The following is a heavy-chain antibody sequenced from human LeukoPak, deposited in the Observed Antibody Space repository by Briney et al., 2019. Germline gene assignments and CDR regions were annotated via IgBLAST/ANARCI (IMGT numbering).Heavy chain of an antibody. D-gene: IGHD2-15*01. CDR3: AKAGRIVVVVAAAVDY. V-gene: IGHV3-23*01. J-gene: IGHJ4*02. CDR2: ISVSGGST. Sequence: GGSLRLSCAASGFTFSSYAMSWVRQAPGKGLEWVSAISVSGGSTYYADSVKGRFTISRDNSKNTLYLQMNSLRAEDTAVYYCAKAGRIVVVVAAAVDYWGQGTLVTVSS. CDR1: GFTFSSYA.